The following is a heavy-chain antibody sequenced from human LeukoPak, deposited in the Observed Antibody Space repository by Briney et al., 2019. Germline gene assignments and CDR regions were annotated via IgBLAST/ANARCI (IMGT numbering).Heavy chain of an antibody. CDR2: IYYSGST. D-gene: IGHD3-10*01. CDR1: GGSISSYY. CDR3: ARERNYYGSGSYYFDY. J-gene: IGHJ4*02. Sequence: SETLSLTCTVSGGSISSYYWSWIRQPPGKGLEWIGYIYYSGSTNYNPSLKSRVTISVDTPKNQFSLKLSSVTAADTAMYYCARERNYYGSGSYYFDYWGQGTLVTVSS. V-gene: IGHV4-59*01.